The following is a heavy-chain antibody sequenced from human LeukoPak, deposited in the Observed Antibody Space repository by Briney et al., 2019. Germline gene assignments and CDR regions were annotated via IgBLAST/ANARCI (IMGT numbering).Heavy chain of an antibody. CDR1: GASIISGGYY. Sequence: SETLSLTCAVSGASIISGGYYWSWIRQHPGKGLEWIGYIYYTGSTYYNPSLKNRLTISIDTSKSQFSLKLTSVTAADTAVYYCARDPNAYCGADCYSDWGQGTLVTVSS. CDR2: IYYTGST. J-gene: IGHJ4*02. V-gene: IGHV4-31*11. D-gene: IGHD2-21*02. CDR3: ARDPNAYCGADCYSD.